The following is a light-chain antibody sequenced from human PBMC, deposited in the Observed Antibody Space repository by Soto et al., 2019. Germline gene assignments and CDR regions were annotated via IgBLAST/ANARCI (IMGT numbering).Light chain of an antibody. J-gene: IGKJ1*01. CDR2: GAS. V-gene: IGKV3-15*01. CDR1: QSIGSSY. CDR3: QQYNNWPRT. Sequence: ELVLTQSPVTLSLSPGERATLSCRASQSIGSSYLAWYQQKPGQAPRLLIYGASTRATGIPARFSGSGSGTEFTLTISSLQSEDFAVYYCQQYNNWPRTFGQATKVDI.